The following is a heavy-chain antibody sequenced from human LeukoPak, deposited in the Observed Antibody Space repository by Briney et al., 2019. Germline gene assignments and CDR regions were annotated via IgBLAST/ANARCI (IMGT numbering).Heavy chain of an antibody. D-gene: IGHD3-16*02. Sequence: ASVKVSCKASGYTFTSYGISWVRQAPGQGLEWMGWINPNSGGTNYAQKFQGRVTMTRDTSISTAYMELSRLRSDDTAVYYCARDSANYDYVWGSYRYYDYWGQGTLVTVSS. CDR1: GYTFTSYG. J-gene: IGHJ4*02. V-gene: IGHV1-2*02. CDR2: INPNSGGT. CDR3: ARDSANYDYVWGSYRYYDY.